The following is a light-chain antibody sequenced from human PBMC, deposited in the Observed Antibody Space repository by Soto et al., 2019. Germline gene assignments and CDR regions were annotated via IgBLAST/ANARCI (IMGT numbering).Light chain of an antibody. CDR2: SNN. V-gene: IGLV1-44*01. CDR1: RSNIGRNT. J-gene: IGLJ2*01. Sequence: QSALTQPPSASVTPGQRVTISCSGSRSNIGRNTVNWYQQLPGTAPKLLIYSNNQRPSGVPDRFSGSKSGTSASLAISGLQSEDEADYYCAAWDDSLNAVVFGGGTKVTVL. CDR3: AAWDDSLNAVV.